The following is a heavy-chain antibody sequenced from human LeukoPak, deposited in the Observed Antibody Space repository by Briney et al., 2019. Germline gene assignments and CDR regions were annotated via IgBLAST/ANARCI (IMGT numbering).Heavy chain of an antibody. CDR1: GFTFDDYA. V-gene: IGHV3-9*01. CDR2: ISWNSGSI. CDR3: AKDAHYYDSSGYYYS. D-gene: IGHD3-22*01. J-gene: IGHJ4*02. Sequence: GGSLRLSCAASGFTFDDYAMHWVRQAPGKGLEWVSGISWNSGSIGYADSVKGRFTISRDNAKNSLYLQMNSLRAEDTALYYCAKDAHYYDSSGYYYSWGQGTLVTVSS.